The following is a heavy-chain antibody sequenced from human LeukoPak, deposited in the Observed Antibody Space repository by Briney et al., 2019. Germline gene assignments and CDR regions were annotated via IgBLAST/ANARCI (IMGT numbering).Heavy chain of an antibody. CDR2: INPSGGST. D-gene: IGHD2-2*01. J-gene: IGHJ5*02. CDR3: ARNRCSSTSCYPPPSFDP. CDR1: GYTFTSYY. V-gene: IGHV1-46*01. Sequence: ASVKVSCKASGYTFTSYYMHWVRQAPGQGLEWMGIINPSGGSTSYAQKFQGRVTMTRDMSTSTVYMELSSLRSEDTAVYYCARNRCSSTSCYPPPSFDPWGQGTLVTVSS.